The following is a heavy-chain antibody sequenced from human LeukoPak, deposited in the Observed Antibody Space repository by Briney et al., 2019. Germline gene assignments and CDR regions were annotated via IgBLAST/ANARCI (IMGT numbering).Heavy chain of an antibody. CDR1: GGSISSYY. CDR3: ARFGCSSTSCQKNYYYYYMDV. Sequence: SETLSLTCTVSGGSISSYYWSWIRQPPGKGLEWIGYIYYSGSTNYNPSLKSRVTISVDTSKNQFSLKLSSVTAADTAVYYCARFGCSSTSCQKNYYYYYMDVWGKGTTVTVSS. V-gene: IGHV4-59*01. D-gene: IGHD2-2*01. CDR2: IYYSGST. J-gene: IGHJ6*03.